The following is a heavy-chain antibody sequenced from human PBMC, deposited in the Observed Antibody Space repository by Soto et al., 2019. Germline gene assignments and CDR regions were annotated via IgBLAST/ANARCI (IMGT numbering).Heavy chain of an antibody. CDR2: IGGSGGNR. CDR3: ARVASDYINSVDH. J-gene: IGHJ4*02. D-gene: IGHD4-4*01. V-gene: IGHV3-23*01. CDR1: GFTFNAYA. Sequence: EVQLLESGGGLVQPGGSLRLSCAASGFTFNAYATTWVRQAPGKGLEWVSAIGGSGGNRYYAASVRGRFTISRDNSKDTVDLQMNSLRVEDTAVYYCARVASDYINSVDHWGQGILVSVSS.